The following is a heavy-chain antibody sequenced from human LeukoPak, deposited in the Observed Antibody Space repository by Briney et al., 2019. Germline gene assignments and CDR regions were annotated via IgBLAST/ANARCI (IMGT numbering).Heavy chain of an antibody. CDR1: GYSFPTYW. V-gene: IGHV5-51*01. Sequence: GESLQISCKGSGYSFPTYWIGWVRQLPGKGLEWMGIIYPGDSDTRYSPSFQGQVTISADKSINTAYLQWSSLKASDAAIYYCARDLRAAASPGMDVWGQGTTVTVSS. J-gene: IGHJ6*02. D-gene: IGHD6-13*01. CDR2: IYPGDSDT. CDR3: ARDLRAAASPGMDV.